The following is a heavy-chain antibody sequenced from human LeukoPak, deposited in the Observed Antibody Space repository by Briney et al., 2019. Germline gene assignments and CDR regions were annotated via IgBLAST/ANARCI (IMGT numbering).Heavy chain of an antibody. CDR2: IIPIFGTA. V-gene: IGHV1-69*13. J-gene: IGHJ4*02. Sequence: SVKVSCKASGYTFTSYGISWVRQAPGQGLEWMGGIIPIFGTANYAQKFQGRVTITADESTSTAYMELSSLRSEDTAVYYCARRPSGSYEYNYWGQGTLVTVSS. D-gene: IGHD1-26*01. CDR3: ARRPSGSYEYNY. CDR1: GYTFTSYG.